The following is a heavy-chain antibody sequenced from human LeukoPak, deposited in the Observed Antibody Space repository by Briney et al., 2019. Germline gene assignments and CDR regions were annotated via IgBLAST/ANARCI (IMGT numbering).Heavy chain of an antibody. CDR2: IKTEGSEK. V-gene: IGHV3-7*03. CDR3: ARDSLIQYGSGSYWGFDY. Sequence: PGGCLRLSCAASGFTFSNYWMRWVGQAPGKGPEGVGDIKTEGSEKYYVGSVKGRFTISRDNAKNSLYLQMNSLRAEDTAVYYCARDSLIQYGSGSYWGFDYWGQGILVTVSS. D-gene: IGHD3-10*01. J-gene: IGHJ4*02. CDR1: GFTFSNYW.